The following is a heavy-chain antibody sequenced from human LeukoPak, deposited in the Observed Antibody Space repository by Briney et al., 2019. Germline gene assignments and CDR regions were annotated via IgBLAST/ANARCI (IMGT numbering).Heavy chain of an antibody. Sequence: ASVKVSCKASGYTFTSYDINWVRQATGQGLEWMGWMNPNSGNTGYAQKFQGRVTITRNTSISTAYMELSSLRAEDTAVYYCAKDLFHSYGSGSYRSDAFDIWGQGTMVTVSS. V-gene: IGHV1-8*03. CDR3: AKDLFHSYGSGSYRSDAFDI. CDR2: MNPNSGNT. J-gene: IGHJ3*02. CDR1: GYTFTSYD. D-gene: IGHD3-10*01.